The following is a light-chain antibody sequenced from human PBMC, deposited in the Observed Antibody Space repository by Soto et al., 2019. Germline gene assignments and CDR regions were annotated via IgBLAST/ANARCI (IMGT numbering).Light chain of an antibody. J-gene: IGKJ2*01. Sequence: DIQMTQSPSTLSASVGDRVNITCRASQSISSWLAWYQQKPGKAPKLLIYDASSLESGVPSRFSGSGSGTEFTLTICSLQPDDFATYYCQLYNSYLYTFGQGTKLEIK. CDR3: QLYNSYLYT. V-gene: IGKV1-5*01. CDR2: DAS. CDR1: QSISSW.